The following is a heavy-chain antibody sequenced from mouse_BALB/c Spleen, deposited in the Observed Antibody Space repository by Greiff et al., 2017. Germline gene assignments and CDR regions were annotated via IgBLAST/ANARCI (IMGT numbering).Heavy chain of an antibody. CDR3: ARDFYYYGSSYYYAMDY. V-gene: IGHV2-9*02. CDR2: IWAGGST. CDR1: GFSLTSYG. D-gene: IGHD1-1*01. Sequence: VKLMESGPGLVAPSQSLSITCTVSGFSLTSYGVHWVRQPPGKGLEWLGVIWAGGSTNYNSALMSRLSISKDNSKSQVFLKMNSLQTDDTAMYYCARDFYYYGSSYYYAMDYWGQGTSVTVSS. J-gene: IGHJ4*01.